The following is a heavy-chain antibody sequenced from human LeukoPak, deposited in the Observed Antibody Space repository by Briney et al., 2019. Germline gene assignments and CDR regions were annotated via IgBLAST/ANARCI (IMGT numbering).Heavy chain of an antibody. D-gene: IGHD3-22*01. CDR2: INPSGGST. CDR3: ARTNRPKTYYYDIGDY. Sequence: ASVKVSCKASGYTFTSYYMHWVRQAPGQGLEWMGIINPSGGSTSYAQKFQGRVTKTRDTSTSTVYMELSSLRSEDTAVYYCARTNRPKTYYYDIGDYWGQGTLVTVSS. V-gene: IGHV1-46*01. J-gene: IGHJ4*02. CDR1: GYTFTSYY.